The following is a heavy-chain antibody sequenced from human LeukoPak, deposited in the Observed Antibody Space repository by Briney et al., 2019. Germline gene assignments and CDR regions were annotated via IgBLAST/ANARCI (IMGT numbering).Heavy chain of an antibody. V-gene: IGHV1-2*02. CDR3: ARTEPQLHY. Sequence: SVKVSCKASGYTFTGYYIHGVRQAPGQGRAGMGWVFHNTGATKYAQKCQGRVTLTRDTSISTAYMELSSLGSDDTAVYYCARTEPQLHYWGQGTLVTVSS. CDR2: VFHNTGAT. D-gene: IGHD1-26*01. CDR1: GYTFTGYY. J-gene: IGHJ4*02.